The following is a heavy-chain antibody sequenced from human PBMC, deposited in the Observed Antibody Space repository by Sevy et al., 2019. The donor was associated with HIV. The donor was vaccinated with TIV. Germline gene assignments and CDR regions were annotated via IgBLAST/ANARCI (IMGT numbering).Heavy chain of an antibody. J-gene: IGHJ4*02. V-gene: IGHV3-64D*06. CDR1: GFTFSSYA. CDR3: VKGVTSITMVRGVIRY. Sequence: GGSLRLSCSASGFTFSSYAMHWVRQAPGKGLEYVSAISSNGGSTYYADSVKGRFTISRDNSKNTLYLQMSSLRAVDTAVYYGVKGVTSITMVRGVIRYWGQGTLVTVSS. D-gene: IGHD3-10*01. CDR2: ISSNGGST.